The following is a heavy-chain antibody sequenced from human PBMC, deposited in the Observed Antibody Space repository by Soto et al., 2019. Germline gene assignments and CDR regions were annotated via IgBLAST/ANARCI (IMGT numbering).Heavy chain of an antibody. CDR1: GGSISRGGYY. CDR3: ARDPTYYYDSSLAFVTLGIRSNGIDV. CDR2: IYYSGST. J-gene: IGHJ6*02. Sequence: PSETLSLTCTVSGGSISRGGYYWSWIRQHPGKGLEWIGYIYYSGSTYYNPSLKSRVTISVDTSKNQFSLKLSSVTAADTAVYYCARDPTYYYDSSLAFVTLGIRSNGIDVCGPGTTVTVS. D-gene: IGHD3-22*01. V-gene: IGHV4-31*03.